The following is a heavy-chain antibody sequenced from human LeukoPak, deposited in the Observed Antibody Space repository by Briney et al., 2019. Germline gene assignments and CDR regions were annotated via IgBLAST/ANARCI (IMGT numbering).Heavy chain of an antibody. Sequence: SETLSPTCTVSGYSISSGYYWGWNRQPPGKGLEWIGIIYHSGRTDYNPSLKSRVTISVDTSKNQFSLKLSSVTAADTAVYYCARGYCSGGSCYSYYYYNYMDVWGKGTTVTVSS. J-gene: IGHJ6*03. V-gene: IGHV4-38-2*02. CDR2: IYHSGRT. D-gene: IGHD2-15*01. CDR1: GYSISSGYY. CDR3: ARGYCSGGSCYSYYYYNYMDV.